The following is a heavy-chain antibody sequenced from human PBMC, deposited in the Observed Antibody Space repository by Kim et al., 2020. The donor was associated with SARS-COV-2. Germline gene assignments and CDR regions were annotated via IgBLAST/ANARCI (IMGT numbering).Heavy chain of an antibody. Sequence: RYSPSFQGQVTIAADKSISTAYLQWSSLKASDTAMYYCARQGVRGVIVDYWGQGTLVTVSS. D-gene: IGHD3-10*01. V-gene: IGHV5-51*01. J-gene: IGHJ4*02. CDR3: ARQGVRGVIVDY.